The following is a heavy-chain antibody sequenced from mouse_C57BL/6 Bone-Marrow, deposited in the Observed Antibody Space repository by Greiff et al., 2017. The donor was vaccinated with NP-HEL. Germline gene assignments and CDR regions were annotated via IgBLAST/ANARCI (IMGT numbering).Heavy chain of an antibody. CDR2: ISSGGDYL. D-gene: IGHD1-1*01. CDR1: GFTFSSYA. J-gene: IGHJ4*01. V-gene: IGHV5-9-1*02. Sequence: EVMLVESGEGLVKPGGSLKLSCAASGFTFSSYAMSWVRQTPEKRLEWVAYISSGGDYLYYADTVKGRVTISRDNASNTLYLQMSSLKSEDTAMYYCTRYYYGSSYDYWGQGTSVTVSS. CDR3: TRYYYGSSYDY.